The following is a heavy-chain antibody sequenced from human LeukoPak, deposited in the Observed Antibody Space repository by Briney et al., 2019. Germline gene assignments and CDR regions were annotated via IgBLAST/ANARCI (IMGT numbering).Heavy chain of an antibody. V-gene: IGHV3-23*01. Sequence: GSLRLSCVASGFPYSSYAMTWVRLRPGEGLQWISSVSGDASTTHYADSVKGRFTISRDNSKNTQFLQMDGLRVEDTAVYYCAKDKDYYGSGTYDYWGQGTLVTVSS. CDR3: AKDKDYYGSGTYDY. CDR1: GFPYSSYA. J-gene: IGHJ4*02. CDR2: VSGDASTT. D-gene: IGHD3-10*01.